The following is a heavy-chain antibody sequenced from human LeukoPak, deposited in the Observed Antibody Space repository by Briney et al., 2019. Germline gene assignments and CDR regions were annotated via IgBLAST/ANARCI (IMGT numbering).Heavy chain of an antibody. V-gene: IGHV4-61*01. CDR1: GGSVSSGSYY. D-gene: IGHD3-10*01. Sequence: SETLSLTCTVSGGSVSSGSYYWSWIRQPPGKGLEWIGYIYYSGSTNYNPSLKSRVTISVDTSKNQFSLKLSSVTAADTAVYYCARDPVVSPSGRQDSYYGMDVWGKGTTVTVSS. CDR2: IYYSGST. CDR3: ARDPVVSPSGRQDSYYGMDV. J-gene: IGHJ6*04.